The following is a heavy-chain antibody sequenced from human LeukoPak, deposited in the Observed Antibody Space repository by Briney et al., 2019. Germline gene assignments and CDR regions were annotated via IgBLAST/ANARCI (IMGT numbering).Heavy chain of an antibody. CDR2: ISSSSDYT. CDR3: ARMAGGLWDY. J-gene: IGHJ4*02. D-gene: IGHD5-24*01. Sequence: KPGGSLRLSCAASGFTFSDYYMNWIRQAPGKGLEWVSYISSSSDYTSYADSVKGRFTISRDNAKNSLYLQMNSLRAEDTAVYYCARMAGGLWDYWGQGTLVTASS. CDR1: GFTFSDYY. V-gene: IGHV3-11*03.